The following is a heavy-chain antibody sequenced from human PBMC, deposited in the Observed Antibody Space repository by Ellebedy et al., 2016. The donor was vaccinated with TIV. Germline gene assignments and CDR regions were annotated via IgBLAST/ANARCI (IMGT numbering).Heavy chain of an antibody. V-gene: IGHV3-30*04. Sequence: GGSLRLXCAASGFTFSSYAMHWVRQAPGKGLEWVAVISYDGSNKYYADSVKGRFTISRDNSKNTLYLQMNSLRAEDTAVYYCARDSGGGDYLDYWGQGTLVTVSS. CDR3: ARDSGGGDYLDY. CDR1: GFTFSSYA. CDR2: ISYDGSNK. J-gene: IGHJ4*02. D-gene: IGHD2-21*02.